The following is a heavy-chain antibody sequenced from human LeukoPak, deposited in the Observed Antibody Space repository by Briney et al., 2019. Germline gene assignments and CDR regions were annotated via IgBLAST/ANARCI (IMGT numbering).Heavy chain of an antibody. CDR1: GGSISSYY. Sequence: PSETLSLTCTVSGGSISSYYWSWIRQPPGKGLEWIGYIYYSGSTYYNPSLKSRVTISVDTSKNQFSLKLSSVTAADTAVYYCARNDILTGYCFDYWGQGTLVTVSS. V-gene: IGHV4-59*08. CDR2: IYYSGST. D-gene: IGHD3-9*01. J-gene: IGHJ4*02. CDR3: ARNDILTGYCFDY.